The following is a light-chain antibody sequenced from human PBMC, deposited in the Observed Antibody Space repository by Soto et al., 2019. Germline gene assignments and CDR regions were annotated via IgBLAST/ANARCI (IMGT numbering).Light chain of an antibody. J-gene: IGKJ5*01. CDR3: QQCHSFPIT. CDR1: QNIDNW. V-gene: IGKV1-12*01. CDR2: SAS. Sequence: DIQVTQTPSSVSATGGDRVTITCRASQNIDNWLAWYQQKPGKAPHLLIYSASTLQSGVPSRFSGSGSGTDFTLTINSLQPEDFGTYYCQQCHSFPITFGQGTRLEI.